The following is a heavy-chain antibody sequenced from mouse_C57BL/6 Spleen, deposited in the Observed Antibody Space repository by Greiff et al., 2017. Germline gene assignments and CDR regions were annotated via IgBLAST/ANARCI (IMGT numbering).Heavy chain of an antibody. V-gene: IGHV1-52*01. J-gene: IGHJ2*01. D-gene: IGHD1-1*01. CDR1: GYTFTSYW. CDR2: IDPSDSET. Sequence: QVQLQQPGAELVRPGSSVKLSCKASGYTFTSYWMHWVKQRPIQGLEWIGNIDPSDSETHYNQKFKDKATLTVDKSSSTAYIQLSSLTSEDSAVYYCARSGYYGSSFHFDYWGQGTTLTVSS. CDR3: ARSGYYGSSFHFDY.